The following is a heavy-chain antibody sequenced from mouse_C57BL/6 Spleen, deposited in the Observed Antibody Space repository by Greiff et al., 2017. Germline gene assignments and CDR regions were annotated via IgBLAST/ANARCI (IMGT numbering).Heavy chain of an antibody. CDR1: GYPFTDYE. CDR2: IEPETGGT. Sequence: FQLWQFGAELVRPGASVTLSFKASGYPFTDYEMHWLKQTPVHGLQWIGAIEPETGGTAYNLKFKGKAILTADKSYSTAYMEHRSLTSEDSAVYYCTRYGSRSDWYFDVWGTGTTVTVSS. V-gene: IGHV1-15*01. J-gene: IGHJ1*03. CDR3: TRYGSRSDWYFDV. D-gene: IGHD3-1*01.